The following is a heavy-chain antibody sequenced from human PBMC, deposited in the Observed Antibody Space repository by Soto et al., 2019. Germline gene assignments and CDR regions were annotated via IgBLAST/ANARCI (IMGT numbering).Heavy chain of an antibody. Sequence: SETLSLTCTVSGASISGGTYYWTWIRQAPGKGLEWVGHIYYTGSTNYNPALNDRVTISVDTSKNHFSLQLTSVAAADTSFYYCARGAGFSYASTWFDTWGQGTLVTVSS. CDR2: IYYTGST. J-gene: IGHJ5*02. D-gene: IGHD5-18*01. CDR3: ARGAGFSYASTWFDT. V-gene: IGHV4-61*03. CDR1: GASISGGTYY.